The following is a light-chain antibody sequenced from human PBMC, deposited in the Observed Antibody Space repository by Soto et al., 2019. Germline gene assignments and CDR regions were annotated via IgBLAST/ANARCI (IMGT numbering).Light chain of an antibody. CDR1: QSVSRR. Sequence: LFPGCRATLAFRARQSVSRRLAWYQQRPGQSPRLLISGASMRASGVPVRFIGSGSGTDFTLTITRLEPEDFAVYYCQEYGWSPITFCLGRRLEIK. V-gene: IGKV3-20*01. J-gene: IGKJ5*01. CDR3: QEYGWSPIT. CDR2: GAS.